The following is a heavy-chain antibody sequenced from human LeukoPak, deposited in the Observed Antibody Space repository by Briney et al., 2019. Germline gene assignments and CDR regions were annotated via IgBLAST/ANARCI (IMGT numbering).Heavy chain of an antibody. CDR1: GGTFSSYA. Sequence: SVKVSCKASGGTFSSYAISWVRQAPGQGLEWMGRIIPIFGIANYAQKFQGRVTITADKSTSTAYMELSSLRSEDTAVYYCARGPLAAAGTGLDYWGQGTLVTVSS. J-gene: IGHJ4*02. V-gene: IGHV1-69*04. CDR2: IIPIFGIA. CDR3: ARGPLAAAGTGLDY. D-gene: IGHD6-13*01.